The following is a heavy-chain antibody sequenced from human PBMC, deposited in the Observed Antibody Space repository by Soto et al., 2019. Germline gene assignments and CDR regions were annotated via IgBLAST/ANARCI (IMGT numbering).Heavy chain of an antibody. V-gene: IGHV4-31*03. J-gene: IGHJ5*02. CDR1: GGSISSGGYY. CDR2: IYYSGST. CDR3: ARVFSDGSSFFDP. Sequence: QVQLQESGPGLVKPSQTLSLTCTVSGGSISSGGYYWSWIRQHPGKGLEWIGYIYYSGSTYYNPSLESRVTISVDTSKTQFSLKLSSVTAADTAVYYCARVFSDGSSFFDPWGQGTLVTVSS. D-gene: IGHD6-13*01.